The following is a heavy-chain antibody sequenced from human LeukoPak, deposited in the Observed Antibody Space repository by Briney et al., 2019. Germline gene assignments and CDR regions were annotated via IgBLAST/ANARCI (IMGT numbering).Heavy chain of an antibody. CDR1: GFTVSSNY. Sequence: PGGSLRLSCAASGFTVSSNYMSWVRQAPGKGLEWVSVIYSGGGTYYADSVKGRFTISRDNSKNTLYLQMNSLRAEDTAVYYCARDRGGTVTRGGFDPWGQGTLVTVSS. D-gene: IGHD4-17*01. J-gene: IGHJ5*02. V-gene: IGHV3-66*01. CDR3: ARDRGGTVTRGGFDP. CDR2: IYSGGGT.